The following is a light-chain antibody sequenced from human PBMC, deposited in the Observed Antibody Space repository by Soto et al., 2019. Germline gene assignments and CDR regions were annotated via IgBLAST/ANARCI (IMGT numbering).Light chain of an antibody. Sequence: EVVMTQSPATLSVSPGDRATLSCRASQSVSNNLAWYQQKPGPAPRLLIYGASTGATGLPARFSASGSGTEFTLTISSLQSEDFAVYYCQQYNNWPPYTFGQGTKLEIK. CDR1: QSVSNN. V-gene: IGKV3-15*01. CDR3: QQYNNWPPYT. J-gene: IGKJ2*01. CDR2: GAS.